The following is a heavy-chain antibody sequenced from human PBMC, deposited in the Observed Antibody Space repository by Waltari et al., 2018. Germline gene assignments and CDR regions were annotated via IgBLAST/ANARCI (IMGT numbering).Heavy chain of an antibody. D-gene: IGHD6-6*01. V-gene: IGHV1-24*01. CDR3: ARASIPARPRYGTVSHFDFWFDP. CDR1: GYTLSELS. CDR2: FDPEVDEK. J-gene: IGHJ5*02. Sequence: QVQLVQSGPEVKKPGASVKVSCMFSGYTLSELSIHRVCQASAKVLEWMGRFDPEVDEKNDAQGFRRRLTITEDTATDTSHMELNSLTTEDMPVYYCARASIPARPRYGTVSHFDFWFDPWGQGTLVTVSS.